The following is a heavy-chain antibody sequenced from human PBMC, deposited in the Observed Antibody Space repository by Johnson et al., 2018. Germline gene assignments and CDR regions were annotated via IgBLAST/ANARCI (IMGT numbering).Heavy chain of an antibody. J-gene: IGHJ6*02. CDR3: AGEKGEVRARRYYYYGLDV. D-gene: IGHD3-16*01. V-gene: IGHV3-7*01. Sequence: VQLVQSGGGLVQPGGSLRLSCVASGFTVNSTWMTWVRQAPGKGLEWVATVNQDGSEKFYVDSVKGRFTISRDNAKKSLDLQMNSLRAEDTAVYFCAGEKGEVRARRYYYYGLDVWGQGTTVTVSS. CDR2: VNQDGSEK. CDR1: GFTVNSTW.